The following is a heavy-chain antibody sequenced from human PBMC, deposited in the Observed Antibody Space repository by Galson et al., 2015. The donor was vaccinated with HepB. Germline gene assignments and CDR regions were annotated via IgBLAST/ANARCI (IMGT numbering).Heavy chain of an antibody. J-gene: IGHJ3*02. CDR3: ARAVGATRDAFDI. CDR1: GGTFSSYA. Sequence: SVKVSCKASGGTFSSYAISWVRQAPGQGLEWMGGIIPIFGTANYAQKFQGRVTITADESTSTAYMELSSLRSEDTAVYYCARAVGATRDAFDIWGQGTMVTVSS. CDR2: IIPIFGTA. D-gene: IGHD1-26*01. V-gene: IGHV1-69*13.